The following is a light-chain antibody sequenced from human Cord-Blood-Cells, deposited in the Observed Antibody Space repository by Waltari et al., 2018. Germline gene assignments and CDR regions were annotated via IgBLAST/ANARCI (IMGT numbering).Light chain of an antibody. CDR1: KY. CDR2: QDS. CDR3: QAWDSSTAGKVV. Sequence: KYACWYQQKPGQSPVLVIYQDSKRPSGIPERFSGSNSGNTATLTISGTQAMDEADYYCQAWDSSTAGKVVFGGGTKLTVL. J-gene: IGLJ2*01. V-gene: IGLV3-1*01.